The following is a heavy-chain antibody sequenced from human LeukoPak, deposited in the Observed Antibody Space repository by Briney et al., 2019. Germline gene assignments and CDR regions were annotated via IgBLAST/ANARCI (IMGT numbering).Heavy chain of an antibody. J-gene: IGHJ5*02. CDR3: ARWGITDAS. CDR2: IKQDGSEK. CDR1: GFTFSSYW. D-gene: IGHD3-3*01. V-gene: IGHV3-7*01. Sequence: GGSLRLSCAASGFTFSSYWMSWVRQAPGKGLEWVANIKQDGSEKYYVDSVKGRFTISRDNAKNSLYLKMNNLRVEDTALFYCARWGITDASWGQGTRVTVSS.